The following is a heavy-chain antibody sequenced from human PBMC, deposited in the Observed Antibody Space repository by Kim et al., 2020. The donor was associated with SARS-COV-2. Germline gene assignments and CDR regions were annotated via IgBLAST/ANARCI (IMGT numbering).Heavy chain of an antibody. D-gene: IGHD5-12*01. CDR2: NK. Sequence: NKSCPTSVKGRFTISRDNSKNTLYLRMSSLRAGDTAVYSCARDTVGYLDPWGQGTLVTVSS. CDR3: ARDTVGYLDP. J-gene: IGHJ5*02. V-gene: IGHV3-30*15.